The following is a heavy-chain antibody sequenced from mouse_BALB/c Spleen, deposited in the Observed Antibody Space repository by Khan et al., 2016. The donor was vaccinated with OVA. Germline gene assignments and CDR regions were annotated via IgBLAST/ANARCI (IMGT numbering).Heavy chain of an antibody. CDR1: GYIFTNYG. J-gene: IGHJ4*01. CDR2: INTYTGEP. V-gene: IGHV9-3-1*01. D-gene: IGHD1-1*01. CDR3: ARTLYGSGYDYAMDY. Sequence: QIQLVQSGPELKKPGETVKISCKASGYIFTNYGMTWVKQAPGKGLKWMGWINTYTGEPTYADDFKGRFAFSLETSANTAYLQINNLKNEDTAKYCGARTLYGSGYDYAMDYWGQGTSVTVSS.